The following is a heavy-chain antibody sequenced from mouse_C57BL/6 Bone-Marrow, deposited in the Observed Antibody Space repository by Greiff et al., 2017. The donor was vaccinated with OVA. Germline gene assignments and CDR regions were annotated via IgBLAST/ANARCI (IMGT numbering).Heavy chain of an antibody. V-gene: IGHV14-3*01. J-gene: IGHJ4*01. Sequence: EVQLQQSVAELVRPGASVKLSCTASGFTFKNTYMHWVKQRPEQGLEWIGRIDPANDNTKYAAKFQGKATMTADTSSKTAYLQLSSLSSEDTAVYGCARGNFGSNFYAMDYWGQGTSVTVSS. D-gene: IGHD1-1*01. CDR3: ARGNFGSNFYAMDY. CDR2: IDPANDNT. CDR1: GFTFKNTY.